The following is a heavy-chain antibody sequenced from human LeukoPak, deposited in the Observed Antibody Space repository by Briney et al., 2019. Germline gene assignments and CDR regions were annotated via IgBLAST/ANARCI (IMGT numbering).Heavy chain of an antibody. D-gene: IGHD1-26*01. V-gene: IGHV3-66*02. J-gene: IGHJ5*02. CDR3: ARHQRSESYSPCGWFDP. CDR1: GFAVSTNY. Sequence: PGGSLRLSCAASGFAVSTNYLSWVRQAPGKGLEWVAVIYSDGSTYYTDSVKGRFTISRDNSKNTLYLQMNSLTPEDTAVYYCARHQRSESYSPCGWFDPWGQGTLVTVSS. CDR2: IYSDGST.